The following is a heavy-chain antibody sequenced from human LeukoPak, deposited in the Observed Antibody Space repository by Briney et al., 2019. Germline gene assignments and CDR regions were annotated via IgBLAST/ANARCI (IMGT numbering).Heavy chain of an antibody. CDR2: IYPADSDT. Sequence: GESLKISCKTSGYSFSSYWIGWVRQMPGKGLEYMGIIYPADSDTRYSPSFQGQVTISADKSISTAYPQWSGLKASDTAKYYCATSTSGYCSNDSCLFDYWGQGTLVTVSS. CDR1: GYSFSSYW. CDR3: ATSTSGYCSNDSCLFDY. V-gene: IGHV5-51*01. D-gene: IGHD2-15*01. J-gene: IGHJ4*02.